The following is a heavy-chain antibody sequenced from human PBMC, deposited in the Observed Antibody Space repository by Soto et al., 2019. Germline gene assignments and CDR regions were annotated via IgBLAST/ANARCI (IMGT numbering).Heavy chain of an antibody. CDR2: INPNSGNI. Sequence: ASVKVSCKASGDTFTTYDINWVRQATGHGLEWMGWINPNSGNIGYAQRFQGRVTMTRDTAIRTAYMEVSSLRSDDTAVYYCARGRASGSYYLLDYWGQGTLVTVPQ. CDR3: ARGRASGSYYLLDY. CDR1: GDTFTTYD. D-gene: IGHD3-10*01. J-gene: IGHJ4*02. V-gene: IGHV1-8*01.